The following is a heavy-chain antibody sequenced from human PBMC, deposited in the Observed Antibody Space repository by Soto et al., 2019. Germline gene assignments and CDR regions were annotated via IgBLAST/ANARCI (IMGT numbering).Heavy chain of an antibody. V-gene: IGHV4-34*01. CDR3: ARGTKYYDFWSGYSRWFDP. CDR2: INHSGST. J-gene: IGHJ5*02. CDR1: GGSFSGYY. Sequence: SETLSLTWAGYGGSFSGYYWSWIRQPPGKGLEWIGEINHSGSTNYNPSLKSRVTISVDTSKDQFSLKLSSVTAADTAVYYCARGTKYYDFWSGYSRWFDPWGQGPLVTVSS. D-gene: IGHD3-3*01.